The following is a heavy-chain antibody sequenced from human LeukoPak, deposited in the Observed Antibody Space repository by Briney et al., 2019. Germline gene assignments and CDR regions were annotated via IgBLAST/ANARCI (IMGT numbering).Heavy chain of an antibody. D-gene: IGHD1-26*01. CDR1: GFTFSSYG. CDR2: ISYDGSNK. V-gene: IGHV3-30*18. CDR3: AKEAGWWELMYYFDY. Sequence: SGGSLRLSCAASGFTFSSYGMHWVRQAPGKGLGWVAVISYDGSNKYYADSMKGRFTISRDNSKNTLYLQMNSLRAEDTAVYYCAKEAGWWELMYYFDYWGQGTLVTVSS. J-gene: IGHJ4*02.